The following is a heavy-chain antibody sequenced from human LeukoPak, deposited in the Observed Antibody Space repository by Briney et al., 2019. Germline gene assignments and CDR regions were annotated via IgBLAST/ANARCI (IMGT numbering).Heavy chain of an antibody. CDR1: GFTFSSYA. J-gene: IGHJ4*02. D-gene: IGHD3-22*01. V-gene: IGHV3-64*01. CDR3: ARENYYDNSGKYFDY. CDR2: ININGGST. Sequence: GGCLRLSCAASGFTFSSYAMHWVRQAPGKGLEYVSAININGGSTYYANSVKGRFTISRDNSKNTLYLHMSSLRAEDMAVYYCARENYYDNSGKYFDYWGQGTLVTVSS.